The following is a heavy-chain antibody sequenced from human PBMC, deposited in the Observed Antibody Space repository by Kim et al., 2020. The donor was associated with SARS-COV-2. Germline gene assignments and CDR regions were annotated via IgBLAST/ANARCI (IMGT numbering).Heavy chain of an antibody. V-gene: IGHV3-21*04. J-gene: IGHJ6*02. CDR3: ARDRLRSFTVPYYYYGMDV. CDR1: GFTFSSYS. Sequence: GGSLRLSCAASGFTFSSYSMNWVRHAPGKGLEWVSSISSGSGYIYYADSVKGRFTISRDNAKNSLYLQMNSLRAEDTAVYYCARDRLRSFTVPYYYYGMDVWGQGTTVTVSS. CDR2: ISSGSGYI. D-gene: IGHD4-17*01.